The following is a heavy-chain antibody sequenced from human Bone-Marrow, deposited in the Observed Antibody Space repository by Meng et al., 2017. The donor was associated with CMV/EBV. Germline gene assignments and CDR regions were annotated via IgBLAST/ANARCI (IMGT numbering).Heavy chain of an antibody. Sequence: GESLKISCAASGFTVSSNYMSWVRQAPGKGLEWVSVIYSGGSTYYADSVKGRFTISRDNSKNTLYLQMNSLRAEDTAVYYCARQPQWLVDYWGQGTLVTVSS. V-gene: IGHV3-66*02. CDR1: GFTVSSNY. CDR2: IYSGGST. D-gene: IGHD6-19*01. J-gene: IGHJ4*02. CDR3: ARQPQWLVDY.